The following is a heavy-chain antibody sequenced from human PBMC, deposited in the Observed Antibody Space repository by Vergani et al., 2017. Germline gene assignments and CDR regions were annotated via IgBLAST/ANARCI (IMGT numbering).Heavy chain of an antibody. CDR2: ISYDGSNK. Sequence: QVQLVESGGGVVQPGRSLRLSCAASGFTFSSYAMHWVRQAPGKGLEWVAVISYDGSNKYYADSVKGRFTISRDNSKNTLYLQMNSLRAEDTAVYYCARDGPIAVAGNYYYYGMDVWGQGTTVTVSS. CDR1: GFTFSSYA. V-gene: IGHV3-30-3*01. D-gene: IGHD6-19*01. J-gene: IGHJ6*02. CDR3: ARDGPIAVAGNYYYYGMDV.